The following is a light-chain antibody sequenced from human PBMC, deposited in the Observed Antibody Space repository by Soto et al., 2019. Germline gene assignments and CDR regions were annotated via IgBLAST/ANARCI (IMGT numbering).Light chain of an antibody. Sequence: DFVMTQTPLSSPVTLGQPASISCRSIQSLVHSDGNSYLSWLHQRPGQPPRLLIYMISNRFSGVPDIFSGSGAGTDFTLKISRVEPEDVGVYYCMQATQPYTFGQGTKLEIK. CDR3: MQATQPYT. CDR1: QSLVHSDGNSY. J-gene: IGKJ2*01. CDR2: MIS. V-gene: IGKV2-24*01.